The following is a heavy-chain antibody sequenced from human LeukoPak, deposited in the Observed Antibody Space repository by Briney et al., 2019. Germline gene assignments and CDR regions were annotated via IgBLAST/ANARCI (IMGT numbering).Heavy chain of an antibody. CDR3: AKGHHSSGYYLFDY. CDR2: ISGSGSST. CDR1: EFTFNHYA. D-gene: IGHD3-22*01. J-gene: IGHJ4*02. Sequence: GGSLRLSCAASEFTFNHYAMSWVRQAPGKGLEWVSAISGSGSSTYYADSVQGRFTISRDNSKNTLYLQMNSLRAEDTAVYYCAKGHHSSGYYLFDYWGQGTLVTVSS. V-gene: IGHV3-23*01.